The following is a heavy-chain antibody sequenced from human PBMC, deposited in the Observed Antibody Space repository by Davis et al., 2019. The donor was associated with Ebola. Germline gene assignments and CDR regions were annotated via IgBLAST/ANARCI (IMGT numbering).Heavy chain of an antibody. CDR3: ARGGIMSHWALFWH. D-gene: IGHD2-15*01. J-gene: IGHJ4*02. CDR2: YYYTGST. Sequence: SEPLSLTCPVSGGSTSSYYWSWIRQPPGKGLEWLGYYYYTGSTYYNPSLKSRVTISVDTSKNQFSLKLSSVTAADTAVYYCARGGIMSHWALFWHWGQGTLVTVSS. CDR1: GGSTSSYY. V-gene: IGHV4-59*08.